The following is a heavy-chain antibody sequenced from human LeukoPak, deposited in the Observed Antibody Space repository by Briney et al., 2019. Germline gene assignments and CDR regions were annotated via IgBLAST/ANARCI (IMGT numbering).Heavy chain of an antibody. CDR2: ISSSGSTI. Sequence: GGSLRLSCAASGFTFSSFEMNWVRQAPGKGLEWVSYISSSGSTIYYADSVKGRFTLSRDNAKNSLYLQMDSLRAEDTAVYYCARDYDFWSGYYSPTRGYFGFWGQGTLVTVSS. J-gene: IGHJ4*02. V-gene: IGHV3-48*03. CDR1: GFTFSSFE. CDR3: ARDYDFWSGYYSPTRGYFGF. D-gene: IGHD3-3*01.